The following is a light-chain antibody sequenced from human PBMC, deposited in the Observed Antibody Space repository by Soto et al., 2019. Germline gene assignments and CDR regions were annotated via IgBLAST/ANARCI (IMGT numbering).Light chain of an antibody. J-gene: IGKJ5*01. CDR1: QSLRSS. CDR3: QQYKNWPPIT. CDR2: GTS. V-gene: IGKV3-15*01. Sequence: EIVMTQSPATLSVSPGERATLSCRASQSLRSSLAWYQQKPGQAPRLLIYGTSTRATGIPARFSGSGSGTEFTLTISSLQSEDFAVYFCQQYKNWPPITFGQGTRLEIK.